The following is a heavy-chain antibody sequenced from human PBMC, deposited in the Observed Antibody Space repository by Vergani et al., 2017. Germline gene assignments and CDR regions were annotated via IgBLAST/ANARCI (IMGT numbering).Heavy chain of an antibody. J-gene: IGHJ6*02. D-gene: IGHD2-15*01. Sequence: QVQLVESGGGVVQPGRSLRLSCAASGFTFSSYGMHWVRQAPGKGLEWVAVISYDGNNKYYADSVKGRFTISRDNSKNTLYLKMNSLRAEDTAVYYCAKEVGSQTYYYYYGMDVWGQGTTVTVSS. V-gene: IGHV3-30*18. CDR2: ISYDGNNK. CDR1: GFTFSSYG. CDR3: AKEVGSQTYYYYYGMDV.